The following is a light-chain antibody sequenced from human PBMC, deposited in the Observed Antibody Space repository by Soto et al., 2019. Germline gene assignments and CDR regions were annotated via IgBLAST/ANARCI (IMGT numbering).Light chain of an antibody. CDR3: QQSYSCPDT. CDR2: AAS. J-gene: IGKJ2*01. CDR1: QSISGY. Sequence: DIQMTQSPPSLSASVGDRVTITCRASQSISGYLNWYQQKPGKAPKVLIYAASSLQTGVTSRFSGSGSGTDFTLTISSLQPEDFATYFCQQSYSCPDTFGRGTKLEIK. V-gene: IGKV1-39*01.